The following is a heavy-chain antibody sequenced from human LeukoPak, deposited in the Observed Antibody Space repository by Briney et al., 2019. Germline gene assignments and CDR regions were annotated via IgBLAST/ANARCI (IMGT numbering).Heavy chain of an antibody. D-gene: IGHD4-11*01. Sequence: SETLSLTCTVSGGSISSGDYYWSWIRQPPGKGLEWIGEINHSGSTNYNPSLKSRVTISVDTSKNQFSLKLSSATAADTAVYYCARFRRLHQYGMDVWGQGTTVTVSS. CDR1: GGSISSGDYY. CDR2: INHSGST. V-gene: IGHV4-39*07. J-gene: IGHJ6*02. CDR3: ARFRRLHQYGMDV.